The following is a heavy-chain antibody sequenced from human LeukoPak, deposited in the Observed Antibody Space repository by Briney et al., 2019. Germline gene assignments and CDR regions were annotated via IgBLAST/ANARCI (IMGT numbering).Heavy chain of an antibody. CDR2: INSDGSST. CDR3: AGGKATVKDY. D-gene: IGHD4-17*01. Sequence: GESLKISCKGSGYSFTSYWMHWVRQAPGKGLVWVSRINSDGSSTSYADSVKGRFTISRDNAKNTLYLQMNSLRAEDTAVYYCAGGKATVKDYWGQGTLVTVSS. J-gene: IGHJ4*02. V-gene: IGHV3-74*01. CDR1: GYSFTSYW.